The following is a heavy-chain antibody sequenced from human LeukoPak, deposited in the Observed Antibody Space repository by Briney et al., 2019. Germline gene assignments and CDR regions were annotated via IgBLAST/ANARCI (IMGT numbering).Heavy chain of an antibody. V-gene: IGHV4-59*01. CDR1: GGSISSYY. Sequence: PSETLSLTCTVSGGSISSYYCSWIRQPPGKGLEWVGYIYYSGSTNYNPSLKSRVTISIDTSKNQFSLKLSSMTAADTAVYYCARSKRGYEYYFDYWGQGTLVTVSS. J-gene: IGHJ4*02. CDR3: ARSKRGYEYYFDY. CDR2: IYYSGST. D-gene: IGHD5-12*01.